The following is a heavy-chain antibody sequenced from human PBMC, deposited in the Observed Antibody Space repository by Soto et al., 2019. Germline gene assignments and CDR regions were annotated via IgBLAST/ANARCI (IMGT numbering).Heavy chain of an antibody. CDR3: ARAGRSSGYSDFDY. Sequence: SETLSLTCTVSYGSINNYHWTWIRQPAGRGLEWIGRIFSTGSTNYNPSLKSRVTISLDTPKNQFSLMLTSVTAADTAVYYCARAGRSSGYSDFDYWGQGTLVTVSS. V-gene: IGHV4-4*07. J-gene: IGHJ4*02. CDR2: IFSTGST. CDR1: YGSINNYH. D-gene: IGHD3-22*01.